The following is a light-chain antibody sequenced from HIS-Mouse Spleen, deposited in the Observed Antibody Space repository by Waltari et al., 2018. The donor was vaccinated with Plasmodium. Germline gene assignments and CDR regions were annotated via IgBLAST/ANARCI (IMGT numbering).Light chain of an antibody. V-gene: IGLV3-10*01. CDR2: EDS. CDR1: ALPKNY. Sequence: SYELTQPPSVSVSPGQKARITCPGAALPKNYAYWYQQKSGQAPGLVIYEDSKRPSGIPERFSGSSSGTMATLTISGAQVEDEADYYCYSTDSSGNHRVFGGGTKLTVL. CDR3: YSTDSSGNHRV. J-gene: IGLJ3*02.